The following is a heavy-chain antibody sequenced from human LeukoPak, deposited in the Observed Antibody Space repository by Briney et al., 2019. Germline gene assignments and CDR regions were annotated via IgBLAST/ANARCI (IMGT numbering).Heavy chain of an antibody. CDR2: IKQDGSEK. Sequence: GGSLRLSCAASGFTFSLYWMNWVRRAPGKGLEWVANIKQDGSEKYYVDSVKGRFTISRDNAKNSLYLQMNSLRAEDTAVYYCARDKIVGATNFDYWGQGTLVTVSS. D-gene: IGHD1-26*01. V-gene: IGHV3-7*01. CDR1: GFTFSLYW. J-gene: IGHJ4*02. CDR3: ARDKIVGATNFDY.